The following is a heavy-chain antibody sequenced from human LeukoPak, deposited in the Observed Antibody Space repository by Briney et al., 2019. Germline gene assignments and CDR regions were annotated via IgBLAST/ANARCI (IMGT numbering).Heavy chain of an antibody. V-gene: IGHV4-34*01. Sequence: SETLSLTCAVYGGSFSGYYWSWIRQPPGKGLEWIGEINHSGSTNYNPSLKSRVTISVDTSKNQFSLKLSSVTAADTAVYYCASTIAQQLVLWFDPRGQGTLVTVSS. CDR1: GGSFSGYY. CDR3: ASTIAQQLVLWFDP. CDR2: INHSGST. J-gene: IGHJ5*02. D-gene: IGHD6-13*01.